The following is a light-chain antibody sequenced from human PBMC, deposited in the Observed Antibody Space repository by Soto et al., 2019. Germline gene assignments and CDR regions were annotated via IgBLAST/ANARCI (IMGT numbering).Light chain of an antibody. CDR1: SSDVGGYNY. V-gene: IGLV2-14*01. J-gene: IGLJ2*01. CDR2: DVS. CDR3: SSYTSSSTRV. Sequence: QSALTQPASVSGSPVQSITISCTGTSSDVGGYNYVSWYQQHPGKAPKLMMYDVSNRPSGVSNRVSGSKSGNTASLTISGLQAEDEADDYCSSYTSSSTRVFGGGTKLTVL.